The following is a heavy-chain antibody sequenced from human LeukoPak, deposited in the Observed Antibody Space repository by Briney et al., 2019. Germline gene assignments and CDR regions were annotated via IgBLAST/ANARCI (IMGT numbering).Heavy chain of an antibody. D-gene: IGHD2-15*01. CDR1: GYTFTTYD. V-gene: IGHV1-8*01. CDR2: MNPNSGNT. Sequence: ASVKVSCKASGYTFTTYDINWVRQATGQGLEWMGRMNPNSGNTGYAHKFQGRVTMTRNTAINTAYMELSSLRSEDTAVYYCARVAGPIDYWGQGTLVTVSS. CDR3: ARVAGPIDY. J-gene: IGHJ4*02.